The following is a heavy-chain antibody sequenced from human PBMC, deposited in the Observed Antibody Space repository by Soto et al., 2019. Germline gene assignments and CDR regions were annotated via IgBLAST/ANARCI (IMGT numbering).Heavy chain of an antibody. D-gene: IGHD1-26*01. V-gene: IGHV3-23*01. J-gene: IGHJ4*02. Sequence: GGSLRLSCAAPGITLSSYAMNWFRQAPGKGPEWVSAISAGGGNISYADSVKGRFTISRDNSKNTLYLEMNSLRAEDTAVYYCGKGQNSRAYRFYFDCWGQGALVTVSS. CDR2: ISAGGGNI. CDR1: GITLSSYA. CDR3: GKGQNSRAYRFYFDC.